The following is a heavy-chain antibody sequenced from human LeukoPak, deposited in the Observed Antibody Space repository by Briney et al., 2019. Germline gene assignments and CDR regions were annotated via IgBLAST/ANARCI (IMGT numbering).Heavy chain of an antibody. Sequence: ASVKVSCKASGYTFTSYYMHWVRQAPGQGLEWMGIINPSGGSTSYAQKFQGRVTITTDESTSTAYMELSSLRSEDTAVYYCARASVDITIFGVATGSLDYWGQGTLVTVSS. CDR1: GYTFTSYY. CDR2: INPSGGST. D-gene: IGHD3-3*01. J-gene: IGHJ4*02. V-gene: IGHV1-46*01. CDR3: ARASVDITIFGVATGSLDY.